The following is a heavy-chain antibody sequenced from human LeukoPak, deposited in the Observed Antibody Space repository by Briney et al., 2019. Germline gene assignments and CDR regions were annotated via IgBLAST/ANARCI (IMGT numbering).Heavy chain of an antibody. Sequence: GGSLRLSCAASGFTFSTYTIIWVRQAPGKGLEWVSLINPSGANTYYAGSVKGRFTISRDNSKNMLYLQINSLRAEDTAVYYCAKDRVGRADAFDIWGQGTMVTVSS. D-gene: IGHD2-2*01. CDR1: GFTFSTYT. CDR2: INPSGANT. J-gene: IGHJ3*02. V-gene: IGHV3-23*01. CDR3: AKDRVGRADAFDI.